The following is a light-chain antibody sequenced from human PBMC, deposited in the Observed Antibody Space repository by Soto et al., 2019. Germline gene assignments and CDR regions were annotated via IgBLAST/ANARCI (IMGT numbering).Light chain of an antibody. CDR3: CSYAGSYTYV. J-gene: IGLJ1*01. V-gene: IGLV2-11*01. CDR2: DVR. CDR1: SSDVGGYKF. Sequence: QSALTQPRSVSGSPGQSVTISCTGTSSDVGGYKFVSWYQQHPGKVPKRTIYDVRNRPSGVPDRFSGSKSGNTASLTISGLQAEDEADYYCCSYAGSYTYVFGTGTKVTVL.